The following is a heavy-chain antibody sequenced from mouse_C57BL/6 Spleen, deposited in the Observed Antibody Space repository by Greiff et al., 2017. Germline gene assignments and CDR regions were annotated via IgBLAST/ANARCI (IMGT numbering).Heavy chain of an antibody. V-gene: IGHV1-18*01. CDR2: INPNNGGT. D-gene: IGHD3-3*01. CDR3: ARKGGTGAMDY. J-gene: IGHJ4*01. Sequence: VQLQQSGPELVKPGASVTIPCKASGYTFTDYNMDWVKQSHGKSLEWIGDINPNNGGTIYNQKFKGKATLTVDKSSSTAYMELRSLTSEDTAVYYCARKGGTGAMDYWGQGTSVTVSS. CDR1: GYTFTDYN.